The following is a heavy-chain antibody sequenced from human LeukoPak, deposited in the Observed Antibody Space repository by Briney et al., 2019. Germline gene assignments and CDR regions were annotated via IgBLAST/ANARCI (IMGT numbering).Heavy chain of an antibody. Sequence: SETLSLTCTVSGGSISSYYWSWIRQPPGKGLEWIGYIYYSGSTNYNPSLKSRVTISVDTSKNQFSLKLSSVTAADTAMYYCARLYDILTGYYYFDYWGQGTLVTVSS. V-gene: IGHV4-59*12. CDR2: IYYSGST. J-gene: IGHJ4*02. D-gene: IGHD3-9*01. CDR3: ARLYDILTGYYYFDY. CDR1: GGSISSYY.